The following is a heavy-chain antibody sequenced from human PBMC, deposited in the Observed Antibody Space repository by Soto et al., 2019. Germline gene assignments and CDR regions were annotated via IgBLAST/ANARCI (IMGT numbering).Heavy chain of an antibody. CDR3: AEDPVIAALPVFDF. CDR1: GFTFTSSA. V-gene: IGHV1-58*02. D-gene: IGHD2-15*01. J-gene: IGHJ3*01. Sequence: ASVKVSCKASGFTFTSSAMQWVRQARGQRLEWIGWIVVGSGNTNYAQKFQERVTITRDMSTSTAYMELSSLRSEDTAFFFFAEDPVIAALPVFDFWANGTLVPVSS. CDR2: IVVGSGNT.